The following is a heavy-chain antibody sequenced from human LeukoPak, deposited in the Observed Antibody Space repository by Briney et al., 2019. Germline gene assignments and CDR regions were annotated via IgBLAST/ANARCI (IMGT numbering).Heavy chain of an antibody. CDR1: GLTFSSYA. CDR3: AKVLQLRWLQLEPDY. V-gene: IGHV3-23*01. D-gene: IGHD5-24*01. J-gene: IGHJ4*02. CDR2: ISGSGGST. Sequence: GGSLRLSCAASGLTFSSYAMSWVRQAPGKGLEWVSAISGSGGSTYYADSVKGRFTISRDNSKNTLYLQMNSLRAEDTAVYYCAKVLQLRWLQLEPDYWGQGTLVTVSS.